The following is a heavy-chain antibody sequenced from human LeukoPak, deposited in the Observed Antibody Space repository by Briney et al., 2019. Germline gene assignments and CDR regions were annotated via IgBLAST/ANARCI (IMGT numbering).Heavy chain of an antibody. CDR1: GFTVSSDY. J-gene: IGHJ4*02. V-gene: IGHV3-21*01. CDR2: ISSSSSYI. CDR3: ASSRGSYDPRPDY. D-gene: IGHD1-26*01. Sequence: PGGSLRLSCAASGFTVSSDYMSWVRQAPGKGLEWVSSISSSSSYIYYADSVKGRFTISRDNAKNSLYLQMNSLRAEDTAVYYCASSRGSYDPRPDYWGQGTLVTVSS.